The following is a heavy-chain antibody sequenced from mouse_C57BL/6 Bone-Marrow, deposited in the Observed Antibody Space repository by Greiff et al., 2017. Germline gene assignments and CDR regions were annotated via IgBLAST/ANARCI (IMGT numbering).Heavy chain of an antibody. Sequence: QVQLQQSGAELARPGASVKLSCKASGYTFTSYGISWVKQRTGQGLEWIGEIYPRSGNTYYNEKFKGKATLTADKSSSTAYMELRSLTSEDSAVYFCARHYYGSSLFDYGGQGTTLTVSS. D-gene: IGHD1-1*01. CDR1: GYTFTSYG. CDR2: IYPRSGNT. CDR3: ARHYYGSSLFDY. J-gene: IGHJ2*01. V-gene: IGHV1-81*01.